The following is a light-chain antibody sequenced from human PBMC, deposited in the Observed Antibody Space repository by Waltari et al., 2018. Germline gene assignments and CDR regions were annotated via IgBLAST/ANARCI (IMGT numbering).Light chain of an antibody. V-gene: IGKV1-33*01. CDR3: QQYANLPLT. J-gene: IGKJ4*01. CDR1: QDIREN. CDR2: DAS. Sequence: DTQMTQSPSSLSASVGDRVTITCQASQDIRENLNWFQQKPGKAPQVLIFDASRSQAVVPSRFSGSGSGTDFAFTISSLQPEDIGTYYCQQYANLPLTFGGGTRMEL.